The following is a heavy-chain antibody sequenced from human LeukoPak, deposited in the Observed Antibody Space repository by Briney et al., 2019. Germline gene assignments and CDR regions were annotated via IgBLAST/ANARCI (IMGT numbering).Heavy chain of an antibody. CDR2: IYYSGST. CDR3: ARDYSSGYYYPAGAFDI. Sequence: SETLSLTCTVPGGSISSGGYYWSWIRQHPGKGLEWIGYIYYSGSTYYNPSLKSRVTISVDTSKNQFSLKLSSVTAADTAVYYCARDYSSGYYYPAGAFDIWGQGTMVTVSS. V-gene: IGHV4-31*03. J-gene: IGHJ3*02. CDR1: GGSISSGGYY. D-gene: IGHD3-22*01.